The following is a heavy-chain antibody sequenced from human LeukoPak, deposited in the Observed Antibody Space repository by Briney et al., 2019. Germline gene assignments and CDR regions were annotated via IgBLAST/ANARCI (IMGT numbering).Heavy chain of an antibody. Sequence: GASVKVSCKASGYTFTSYGISWVRQAPGQGLEWMGWISAYNGNTNYEQKLQGRVTMTTDTSTSTAYMELRSLRSDDTAVYYCARIWSITIFVGHQRAGKAFDIWGQGAMVTVSS. CDR2: ISAYNGNT. D-gene: IGHD3-3*01. J-gene: IGHJ3*02. CDR3: ARIWSITIFVGHQRAGKAFDI. V-gene: IGHV1-18*01. CDR1: GYTFTSYG.